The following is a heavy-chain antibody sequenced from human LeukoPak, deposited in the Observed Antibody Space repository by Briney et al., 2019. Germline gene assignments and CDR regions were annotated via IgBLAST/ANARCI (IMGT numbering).Heavy chain of an antibody. CDR1: GFTFDDYA. CDR2: TSWNSGSI. D-gene: IGHD6-13*01. Sequence: PGGSLRLSCAASGFTFDDYAMHWVRQAPGKGLEWVSGTSWNSGSIGYADSVKGRFTISRDNAKNSLYLQMNSLRAEDTALYYCAKDSSIAAADHPRDYYYYYGMDVWGQGTTVTVSS. CDR3: AKDSSIAAADHPRDYYYYYGMDV. J-gene: IGHJ6*02. V-gene: IGHV3-9*01.